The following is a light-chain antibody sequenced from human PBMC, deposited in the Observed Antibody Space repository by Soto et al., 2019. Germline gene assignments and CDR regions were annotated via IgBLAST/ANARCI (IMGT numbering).Light chain of an antibody. Sequence: DIQMTQSPSSLSASVGDRVTITCRASQSVSTYFNWYQQKPGKAPQLLIYAASSLHSGVPSRFSSSGSGADFTLTITSLQPEDSATYYCQQSYGIPRTFGQGTKVEIK. CDR2: AAS. J-gene: IGKJ1*01. CDR3: QQSYGIPRT. V-gene: IGKV1-39*01. CDR1: QSVSTY.